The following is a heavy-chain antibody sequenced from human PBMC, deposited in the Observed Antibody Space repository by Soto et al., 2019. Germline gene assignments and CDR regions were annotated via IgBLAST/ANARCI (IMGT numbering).Heavy chain of an antibody. CDR2: IYYSGST. J-gene: IGHJ4*02. CDR3: ARGREWLLPYYFDV. D-gene: IGHD3-3*01. CDR1: GGSISSYY. V-gene: IGHV4-59*01. Sequence: SETLSLTCTVSGGSISSYYWSWIRQPPGKGLEWIGYIYYSGSTNYNPSLKSRVTISVDTSKNQFSLKLSSVIAADTAVYYCARGREWLLPYYFDVWGQGILVTVSS.